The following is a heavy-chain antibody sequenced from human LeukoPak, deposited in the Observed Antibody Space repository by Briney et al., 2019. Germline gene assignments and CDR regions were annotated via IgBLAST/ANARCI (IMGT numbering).Heavy chain of an antibody. J-gene: IGHJ4*02. D-gene: IGHD6-13*01. V-gene: IGHV3-64D*06. Sequence: GGSPRLSCSASGFIFITYAMHWVRQAPGKGLEYVSGITTNGDSTFYADSVKGRFTISRDNSKNTLYLQMSSLRPEDTAVYYCVRGISSWLVDNFDYWGQGTLVTVSS. CDR2: ITTNGDST. CDR3: VRGISSWLVDNFDY. CDR1: GFIFITYA.